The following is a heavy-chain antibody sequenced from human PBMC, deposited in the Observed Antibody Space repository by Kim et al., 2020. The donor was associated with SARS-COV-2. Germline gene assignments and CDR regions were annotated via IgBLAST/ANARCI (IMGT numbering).Heavy chain of an antibody. V-gene: IGHV4-4*02. J-gene: IGHJ5*02. Sequence: TPSLNSRVTISVDKSKNQFALRLSSVTAADTAVYYCVKQRDDFGDFYLLDTWGQGILVTVSS. D-gene: IGHD4-17*01. CDR3: VKQRDDFGDFYLLDT.